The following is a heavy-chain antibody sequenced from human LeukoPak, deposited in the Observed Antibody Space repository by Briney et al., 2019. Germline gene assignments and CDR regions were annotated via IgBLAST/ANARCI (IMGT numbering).Heavy chain of an antibody. V-gene: IGHV1-2*06. CDR3: ARDLWYNSELVDY. CDR1: GYTFTGDY. Sequence: ASVKVSCKASGYTFTGDYMHWVRQAPGQGLEWMGRINPNSGGTNYAQKFQGRVTMPRDTSISTAYMELSRLRSDDTAVYYCARDLWYNSELVDYWGQGTLVTASS. J-gene: IGHJ4*02. D-gene: IGHD1-20*01. CDR2: INPNSGGT.